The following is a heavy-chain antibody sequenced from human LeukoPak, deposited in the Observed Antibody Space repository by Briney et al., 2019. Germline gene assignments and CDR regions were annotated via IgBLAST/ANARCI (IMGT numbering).Heavy chain of an antibody. CDR1: GFTFSNYD. Sequence: GGSLRLSCAASGFTFSNYDMNWVRQAPGKGLEWVSYISSSTSTIYYADSVKGRFTISRDNVKNSLYLQMNNLRAEDTAVYYCARDHGLFCSGGSCHPYSWGQGTLVTVSS. CDR3: ARDHGLFCSGGSCHPYS. D-gene: IGHD2-15*01. J-gene: IGHJ4*02. CDR2: ISSSTSTI. V-gene: IGHV3-48*04.